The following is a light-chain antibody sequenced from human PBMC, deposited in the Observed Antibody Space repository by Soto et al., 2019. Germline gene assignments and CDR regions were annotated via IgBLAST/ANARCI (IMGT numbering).Light chain of an antibody. V-gene: IGKV4-1*01. Sequence: DIVMTQSPDSLAVSLGERATINCKSSPRVLYSSNNKHYLAWYKQKPGQPPKLIIYWASIREAGVPDRFSGSGSGTDVTLTISSLPAEDVAVYYCQQYYSPPPAYTFGQGTRLEIK. J-gene: IGKJ2*01. CDR1: PRVLYSSNNKHY. CDR2: WAS. CDR3: QQYYSPPPAYT.